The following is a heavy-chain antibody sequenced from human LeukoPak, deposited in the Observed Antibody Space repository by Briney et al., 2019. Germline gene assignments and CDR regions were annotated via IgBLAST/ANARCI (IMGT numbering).Heavy chain of an antibody. D-gene: IGHD3-22*01. CDR1: GYTFTSYA. CDR3: AREYYDSSPGAFDI. Sequence: ASVKVSCKASGYTFTSYAMHWVRQAPGQRLEWMGWINAGNGNTKYSQKFQGRVTMTRNTSISTAYMELSSLRSEDTAVYYCAREYYDSSPGAFDIWGQGTMVTVSS. CDR2: INAGNGNT. J-gene: IGHJ3*02. V-gene: IGHV1-3*01.